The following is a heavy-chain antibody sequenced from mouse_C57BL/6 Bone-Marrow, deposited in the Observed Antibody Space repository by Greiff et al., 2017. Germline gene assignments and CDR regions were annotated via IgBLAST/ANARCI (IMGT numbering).Heavy chain of an antibody. V-gene: IGHV1-54*01. D-gene: IGHD2-4*01. CDR3: ARDDYPYFDY. CDR2: INPGSGGP. Sequence: QVQLQQSGAELVRPGTSVKVSCKASGYAFTNYLIEWVKQRPGQGLEWIGVINPGSGGPNYNEKLKGKATLTADKSSSTAYMQLSSLTSEDSAVYFCARDDYPYFDYWGQGTTLTVSS. J-gene: IGHJ2*01. CDR1: GYAFTNYL.